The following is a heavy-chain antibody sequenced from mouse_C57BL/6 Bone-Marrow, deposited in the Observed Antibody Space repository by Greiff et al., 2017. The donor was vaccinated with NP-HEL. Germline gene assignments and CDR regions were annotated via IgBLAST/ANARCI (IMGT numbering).Heavy chain of an antibody. CDR1: GFTFSDYY. D-gene: IGHD1-1*01. J-gene: IGHJ4*01. CDR2: ISNGGGST. CDR3: ARQMDYYYGSSYAMDY. V-gene: IGHV5-12*01. Sequence: EVQLVESGGGLVQPGGSLKLSCAASGFTFSDYYMYWVRQTPEKRLEWVAYISNGGGSTYYPDTVKGRFTISRDNAKNTLYLQMSRLKSEDTAMYYCARQMDYYYGSSYAMDYWGQGTSVTVSS.